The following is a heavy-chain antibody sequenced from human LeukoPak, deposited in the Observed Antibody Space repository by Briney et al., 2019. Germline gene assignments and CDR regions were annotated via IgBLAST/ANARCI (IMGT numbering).Heavy chain of an antibody. CDR3: ARHLDSSSWYL. CDR2: IYYSGST. Sequence: PSETLSLTCTVSGYSISSGYYWGWIRQPPGKGLEWIGYIYYSGSTNYNPSLKSRVTISVDTSKNQFSLKLSSVTAADTAVYYCARHLDSSSWYLWGQGTLVTVSS. D-gene: IGHD6-13*01. V-gene: IGHV4-38-2*02. CDR1: GYSISSGYY. J-gene: IGHJ4*02.